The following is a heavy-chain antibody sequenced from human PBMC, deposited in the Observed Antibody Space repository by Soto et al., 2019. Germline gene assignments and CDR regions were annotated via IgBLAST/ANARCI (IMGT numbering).Heavy chain of an antibody. D-gene: IGHD2-15*01. CDR1: GFTFSSYS. CDR2: ISSSSSTI. Sequence: GGSLRLSCAASGFTFSSYSMNWVRQAPGKGLELVSYISSSSSTIYYADSVTGRFTISRDNAENSLYLQMNSLRAEDTAVYYCARDSGSSCFSPYWGQGTLVTVSS. CDR3: ARDSGSSCFSPY. V-gene: IGHV3-48*01. J-gene: IGHJ4*02.